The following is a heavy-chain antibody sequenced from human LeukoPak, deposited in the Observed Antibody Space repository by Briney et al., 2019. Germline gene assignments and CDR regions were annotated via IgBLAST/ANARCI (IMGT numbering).Heavy chain of an antibody. CDR3: AKDLGYCSSSICYFDY. CDR1: GFTFSSYA. Sequence: GGSLRLSCAASGFTFSSYAMSWVRQAPGKGLEWVSGISSSGGSTYYADSVKGRITISRDNSKNTLYLQMNSLRAEDTAVYNCAKDLGYCSSSICYFDYWGQGTLVTVSP. J-gene: IGHJ4*02. CDR2: ISSSGGST. D-gene: IGHD2-2*01. V-gene: IGHV3-23*01.